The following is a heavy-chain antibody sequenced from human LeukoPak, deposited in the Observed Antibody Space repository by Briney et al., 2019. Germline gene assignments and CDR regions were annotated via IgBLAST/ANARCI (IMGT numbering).Heavy chain of an antibody. CDR2: ISYDGSNK. V-gene: IGHV3-30-3*01. D-gene: IGHD3-10*01. CDR3: ARGGTSGVYIPFDY. CDR1: GFTFSSYA. Sequence: GRSLRLSCAAPGFTFSSYAMHWVRQAPCKGLEWVAVISYDGSNKYYADSVKGRFTISRDNSKNTLYLQMNSLSAEDTAVYYCARGGTSGVYIPFDYWGQGTLVTVSS. J-gene: IGHJ4*02.